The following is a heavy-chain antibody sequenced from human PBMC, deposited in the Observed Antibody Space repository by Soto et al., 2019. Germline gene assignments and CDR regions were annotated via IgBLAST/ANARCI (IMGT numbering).Heavy chain of an antibody. Sequence: ASETLSLTCTVSGGSISSSSYYWGWIRQPPGKGLEWIGSIYYSGSTYYNPSLKSRVTISVDTSKNQFSLKLSSVTAADTAVYYCARDAYCGGDCYDYWGQGTLVTVSS. V-gene: IGHV4-39*02. D-gene: IGHD2-21*01. CDR1: GGSISSSSYY. CDR3: ARDAYCGGDCYDY. J-gene: IGHJ4*02. CDR2: IYYSGST.